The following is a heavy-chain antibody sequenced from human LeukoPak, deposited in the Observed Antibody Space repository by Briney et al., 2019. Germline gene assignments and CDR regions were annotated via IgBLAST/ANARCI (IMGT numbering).Heavy chain of an antibody. Sequence: SETLSLTCTVFGGSISTYFWTWIRQPAGKGLEWIGRIYSSGSTNYNPSLKSRVTMSLDTSKNQFSLKLSSVIAADTAIYYCARDLGYCPTTGCYQSRFDPWGQGTLVTVSS. CDR3: ARDLGYCPTTGCYQSRFDP. CDR2: IYSSGST. CDR1: GGSISTYF. V-gene: IGHV4-4*07. J-gene: IGHJ5*02. D-gene: IGHD2-2*01.